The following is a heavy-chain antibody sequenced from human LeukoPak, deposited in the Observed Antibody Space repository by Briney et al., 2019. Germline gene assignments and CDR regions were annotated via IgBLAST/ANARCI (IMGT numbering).Heavy chain of an antibody. D-gene: IGHD6-19*01. Sequence: PGGSLRLSCAASGFTFSSYAMSWVRQAPGKGLEWVSAISGSGGSTYYADSVKGRFTISRDNSKNTLYLQMNSLRAEDTAVYYCAKDRERSSGWYIHSPVDYWGQGTLVTVSS. J-gene: IGHJ4*02. CDR1: GFTFSSYA. CDR2: ISGSGGST. CDR3: AKDRERSSGWYIHSPVDY. V-gene: IGHV3-23*01.